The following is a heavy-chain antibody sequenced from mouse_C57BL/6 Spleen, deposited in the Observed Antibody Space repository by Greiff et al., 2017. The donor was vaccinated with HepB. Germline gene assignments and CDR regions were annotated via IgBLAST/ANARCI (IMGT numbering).Heavy chain of an antibody. CDR2: IYPSDSET. CDR1: GYTFTSYW. J-gene: IGHJ3*01. V-gene: IGHV1-61*01. Sequence: QVQLQQPGAELVRPGSSVKLSCKASGYTFTSYWMDWVKQRPGQGLEWIGNIYPSDSETHYNQKFKDKATLTVDKSSSTAYMQLSSLTSEDSAVYYCARGDGYYLAWFAYWGQGTLVTVSA. CDR3: ARGDGYYLAWFAY. D-gene: IGHD2-3*01.